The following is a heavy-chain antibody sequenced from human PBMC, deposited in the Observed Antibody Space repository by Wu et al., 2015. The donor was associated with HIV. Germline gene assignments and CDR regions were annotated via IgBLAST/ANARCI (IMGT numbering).Heavy chain of an antibody. J-gene: IGHJ3*01. CDR3: AKANKRDFSGWYRWXAFDV. V-gene: IGHV1-8*01. Sequence: QVQLVQSGAEVKKPGASVKVSCTTSGYPFSDFDINWVRQATGQGLEWMGWMNPNSGNTDYAQKFQGRVTMTRDTSINTAYMELSSLRSEDTAVYFCAKANKRDFSGWYRWXAFDVWGQGTMVTVSS. CDR2: MNPNSGNT. D-gene: IGHD6-19*01. CDR1: GYPFSDFD.